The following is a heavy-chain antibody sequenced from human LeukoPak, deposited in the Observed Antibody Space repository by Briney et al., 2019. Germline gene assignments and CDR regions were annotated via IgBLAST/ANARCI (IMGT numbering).Heavy chain of an antibody. CDR3: ATSHSGSYSAFDY. Sequence: ASVKVSCKVSGYTLTELSMHWVRQAPGKGLEWMGGFDPEDGGTIYAQKFQGRVTMTEDTSTDTAYMELSSLRSEDTAVYYCATSHSGSYSAFDYWGQGTLVTVSS. CDR1: GYTLTELS. J-gene: IGHJ4*02. CDR2: FDPEDGGT. D-gene: IGHD1-26*01. V-gene: IGHV1-24*01.